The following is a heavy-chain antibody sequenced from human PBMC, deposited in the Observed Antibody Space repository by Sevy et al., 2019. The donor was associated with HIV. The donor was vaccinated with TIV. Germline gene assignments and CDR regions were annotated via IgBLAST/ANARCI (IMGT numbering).Heavy chain of an antibody. CDR3: ARVIAVAGISLEYYYYYMDV. CDR2: IYYSGST. CDR1: GGSISSYY. D-gene: IGHD6-19*01. J-gene: IGHJ6*03. V-gene: IGHV4-59*01. Sequence: SETLSLTCTVSGGSISSYYWSWIRQPPGKGLEWIGYIYYSGSTNYNPSLKSRVTISVDTSKNQFSLKLSSVTAADTAVYYCARVIAVAGISLEYYYYYMDVWGKGTTVTVSS.